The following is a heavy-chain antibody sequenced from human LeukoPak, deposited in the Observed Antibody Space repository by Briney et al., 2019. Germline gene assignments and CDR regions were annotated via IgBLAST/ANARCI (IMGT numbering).Heavy chain of an antibody. CDR3: ARAYGSGSSYHPDY. D-gene: IGHD3-10*01. J-gene: IGHJ4*02. CDR1: GYTFTAYY. CDR2: INPNSGGT. V-gene: IGHV1-2*02. Sequence: ASVKVSCKASGYTFTAYYMHWVRQAPGQGLEWMGWINPNSGGTNSSQKFQDRVTLTRDTSISTAYMELGSLRSNDTAIYYCARAYGSGSSYHPDYWGQGTLVTVSS.